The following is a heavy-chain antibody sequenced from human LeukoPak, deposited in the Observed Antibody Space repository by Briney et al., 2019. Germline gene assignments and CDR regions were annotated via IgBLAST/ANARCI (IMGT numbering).Heavy chain of an antibody. CDR1: GLIFSNYG. J-gene: IGHJ4*02. D-gene: IGHD6-19*01. CDR3: VEEAGSVAGRFDH. Sequence: GGSLRLSCAASGLIFSNYGMHWVRQAPGKGLEWVTFIQYDGISKYYADSVKGCLTISRDNSKNTLYLQMNSLRPEDTTVYYCVEEAGSVAGRFDHWGQGNMVTVSS. V-gene: IGHV3-30*02. CDR2: IQYDGISK.